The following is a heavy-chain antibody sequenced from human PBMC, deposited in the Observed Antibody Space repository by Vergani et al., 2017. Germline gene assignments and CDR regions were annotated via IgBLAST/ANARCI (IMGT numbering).Heavy chain of an antibody. CDR2: IYSGGST. Sequence: EVQLVESGGGLVQPGGSLRLSCAASGFTVSSNYMSWVRQAPGKGLEWVSVIYSGGSTYYADSVKGRFTISRHNSKTTLYLQMNSLRAEDTAVYYCARETRYYYDRWGQGTLVTVSS. V-gene: IGHV3-53*04. D-gene: IGHD3-22*01. J-gene: IGHJ4*02. CDR1: GFTVSSNY. CDR3: ARETRYYYDR.